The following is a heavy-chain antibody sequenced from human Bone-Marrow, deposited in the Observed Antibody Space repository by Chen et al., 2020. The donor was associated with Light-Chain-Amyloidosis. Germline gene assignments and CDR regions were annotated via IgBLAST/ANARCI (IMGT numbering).Heavy chain of an antibody. V-gene: IGHV3-7*01. CDR3: ASYNGGAALNI. D-gene: IGHD3-16*01. Sequence: EVQLVESGGGLVQAGGSLRLSCAASGFTFSRYWMSWVRQAPGKGLEWVTNIKEDVSEKYYVDSVKGRFTISRDNAKNSVYLQMNSLKDEDTALYYCASYNGGAALNIWGQGTMVTVSS. CDR1: GFTFSRYW. J-gene: IGHJ3*02. CDR2: IKEDVSEK.